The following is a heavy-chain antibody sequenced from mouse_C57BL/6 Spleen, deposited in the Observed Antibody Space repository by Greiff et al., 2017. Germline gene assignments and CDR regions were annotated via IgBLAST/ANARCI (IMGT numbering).Heavy chain of an antibody. V-gene: IGHV5-6*01. CDR2: ISSGGSYT. J-gene: IGHJ1*03. Sequence: EVQLVESGGDLVKPGGSLKLSCAASGFTFSSYGMSWVRQTPDKRLEWVATISSGGSYTYYPDSVKGRFTISRDNAKNTLYLQLSSLKSEDTAMYYCARQGTSNFDVWGTGTTVTVSS. D-gene: IGHD3-1*01. CDR3: ARQGTSNFDV. CDR1: GFTFSSYG.